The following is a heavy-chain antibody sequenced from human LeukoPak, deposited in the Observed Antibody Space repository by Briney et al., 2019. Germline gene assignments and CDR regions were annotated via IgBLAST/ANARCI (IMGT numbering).Heavy chain of an antibody. D-gene: IGHD6-19*01. CDR1: GGSIVSYY. J-gene: IGHJ3*02. CDR3: ARDSIDHIAVPTTGDI. Sequence: SETLSLTCTVSGGSIVSYYWSWIRQPAGKGLEWIGRAYISANNNYNPPLKSRVTMSVDPSKNQLSLKLTSVTAADTAVYYCARDSIDHIAVPTTGDIWGQGTMVVVSS. CDR2: AYISANN. V-gene: IGHV4-4*07.